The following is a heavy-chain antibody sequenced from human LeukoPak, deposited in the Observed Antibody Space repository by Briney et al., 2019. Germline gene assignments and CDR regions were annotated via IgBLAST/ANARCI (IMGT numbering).Heavy chain of an antibody. CDR2: IIPIFGTA. V-gene: IGHV1-69*05. CDR1: GGTFSSYA. Sequence: GASVKVSCKASGGTFSSYAISWVRQAPGQGLEWMGGIIPIFGTANYAQKLQGRVTMTTDTSTSTAYMELRSLRSDDTAVYYCARDYMWDYWGQGTLVTVSS. D-gene: IGHD2-21*01. CDR3: ARDYMWDY. J-gene: IGHJ4*02.